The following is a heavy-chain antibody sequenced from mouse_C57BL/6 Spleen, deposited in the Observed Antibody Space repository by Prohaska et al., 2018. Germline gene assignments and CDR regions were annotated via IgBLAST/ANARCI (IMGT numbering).Heavy chain of an antibody. CDR2: IDPSDSVT. Sequence: QVQLQQPGAELVRPGSSVKLSCKASGYTFTSYWMHWVKQRPIQGLEWIGNIDPSDSVTHYNQKFKDKATMTVDKSASTAYMQLSSLTSEDSAVYYCARDDGYGGYFDVWGTGTTVTVSS. CDR1: GYTFTSYW. J-gene: IGHJ1*03. D-gene: IGHD2-3*01. CDR3: ARDDGYGGYFDV. V-gene: IGHV1-52*01.